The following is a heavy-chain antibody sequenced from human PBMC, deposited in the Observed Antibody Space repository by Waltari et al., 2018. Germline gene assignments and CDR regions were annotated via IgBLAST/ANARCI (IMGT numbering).Heavy chain of an antibody. V-gene: IGHV5-51*01. CDR2: VYPGESAT. J-gene: IGHJ3*02. D-gene: IGHD3-3*01. CDR3: TSRSGVGANDAFNI. CDR1: GHRLSNYW. Sequence: EVQLVQSGAEVNKPGESLKISCKVSGHRLSNYWIGWVRPMAGNGLEWMGFVYPGESATRYSASFQGRVTISADRSISTAYLQWSSLKASDTAMYYCTSRSGVGANDAFNIWGQGTMVTVSS.